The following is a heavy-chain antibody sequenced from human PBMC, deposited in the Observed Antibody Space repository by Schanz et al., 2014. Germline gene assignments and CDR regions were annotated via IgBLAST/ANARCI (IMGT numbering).Heavy chain of an antibody. J-gene: IGHJ5*02. CDR2: INYSGSA. V-gene: IGHV4-34*01. CDR3: ARGGSVATIAPYTWFDP. Sequence: WTWIRQSPRKGLEWIGEINYSGSAHYNPSLTSRLTISMDASKSQLSLKMKSVSAADTAVYYCARGGSVATIAPYTWFDPWGQGTLXTVSS. D-gene: IGHD5-12*01.